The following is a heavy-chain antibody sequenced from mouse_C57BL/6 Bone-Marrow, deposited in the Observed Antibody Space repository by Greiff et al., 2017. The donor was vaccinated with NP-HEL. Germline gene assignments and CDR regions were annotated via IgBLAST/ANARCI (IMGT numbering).Heavy chain of an antibody. D-gene: IGHD1-1*01. J-gene: IGHJ2*01. CDR3: TPDYYGSSEGSYYFDY. V-gene: IGHV1-5*01. CDR2: IYPGNSDT. CDR1: GYTFTSYW. Sequence: VQLQQSGTVLARPGASVKMSCKTSGYTFTSYWMHWVKQRPGQGLEWIGAIYPGNSDTSYNQKFKGKAKLTAVTSASTAYMELSSLTNEDSAVYYCTPDYYGSSEGSYYFDYWGQGTTLTVSS.